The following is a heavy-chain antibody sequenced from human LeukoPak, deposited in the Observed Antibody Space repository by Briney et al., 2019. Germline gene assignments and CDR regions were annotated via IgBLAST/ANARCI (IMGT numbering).Heavy chain of an antibody. V-gene: IGHV3-21*01. Sequence: GGSLTLTCAASGFTFSSYSMNWVRQAPGQGLEWVSSISGSGNYINYVDSVKGRFTISRDNAKNSMYLQMNSLRAEDTAVYYCASANWDVVSYLGQGTMVTVSS. D-gene: IGHD1-1*01. CDR2: ISGSGNYI. CDR3: ASANWDVVSY. CDR1: GFTFSSYS. J-gene: IGHJ4*02.